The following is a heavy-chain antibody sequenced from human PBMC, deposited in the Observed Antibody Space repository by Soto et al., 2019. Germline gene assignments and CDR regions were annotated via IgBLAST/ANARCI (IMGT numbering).Heavy chain of an antibody. J-gene: IGHJ6*02. D-gene: IGHD6-13*01. Sequence: QVQLVQSGAEVKKPGASVKVSCKASGYTFTSYDINWVRQATGQGLEWMGWMNPNSGNTGYAQKFQGRVTMTRNTSISTAYMELSSLRSEETAVYYCARGPYSSGWYTSYYYYYGMDVWGQGTTVTVSS. CDR2: MNPNSGNT. CDR1: GYTFTSYD. V-gene: IGHV1-8*01. CDR3: ARGPYSSGWYTSYYYYYGMDV.